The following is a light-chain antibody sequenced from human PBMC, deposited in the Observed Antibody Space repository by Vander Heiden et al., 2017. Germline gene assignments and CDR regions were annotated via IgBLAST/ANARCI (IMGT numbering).Light chain of an antibody. CDR2: GAS. V-gene: IGKV3-20*01. CDR3: QQYGSSWYT. J-gene: IGKJ2*01. CDR1: QSVSTC. Sequence: VLTQSPDTLSLSPGERATLSCRASQSVSTCLGWYQQKPGQAPRLLIYGASSRATGIPDRFSGSGSGTDFTLTISRLEPEDFAVYYCQQYGSSWYTFGQGTKLEIK.